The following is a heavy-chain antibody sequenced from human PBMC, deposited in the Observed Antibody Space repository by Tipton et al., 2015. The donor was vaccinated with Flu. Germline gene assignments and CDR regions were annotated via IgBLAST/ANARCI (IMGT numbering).Heavy chain of an antibody. CDR3: ARDGYSGYDFGYYFDS. CDR2: IYTGGSS. D-gene: IGHD5-12*01. CDR1: GGSLSGYY. Sequence: LRLSCTVSGGSLSGYYWSWIRQPAGKGLEWIGRIYTGGSSYYNPSLKSRVTMSVDTSKHQFSLKLDSMTAADTAVYFCARDGYSGYDFGYYFDSWGQGTLVTVST. J-gene: IGHJ4*02. V-gene: IGHV4-4*07.